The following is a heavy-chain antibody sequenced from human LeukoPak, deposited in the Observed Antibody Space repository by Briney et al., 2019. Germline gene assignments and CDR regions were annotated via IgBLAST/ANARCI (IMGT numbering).Heavy chain of an antibody. CDR3: ARVPSNPTGFDY. CDR1: GCTGSDTD. J-gene: IGHJ4*02. V-gene: IGHV3-66*02. CDR2: INSGWNT. D-gene: IGHD1-14*01. Sequence: ACGCTGSDTDMSWPHHRQREGLDLISFINSGWNTHYADSVKGRFTIARDNSKIPLYLQMDSLRAEDTAVYYWARVPSNPTGFDYWGQGTLVTVSS.